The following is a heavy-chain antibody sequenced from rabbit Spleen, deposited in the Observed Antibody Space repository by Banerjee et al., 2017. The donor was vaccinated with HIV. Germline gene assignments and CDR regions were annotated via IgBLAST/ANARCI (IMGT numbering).Heavy chain of an antibody. CDR2: IYINSGST. Sequence: QQQLEESGGGLVKPGGTLTLTCKVSGIDFSNYYYMCWVRQAPGKGLELIGCIYINSGSTWYASWVNGRFTISRSTSLNTVDLKMTSLTAADTATYFCARDLAGVIGWNFGWWGPGTLVTVS. V-gene: IGHV1S43*01. CDR1: GIDFSNYYY. D-gene: IGHD4-1*01. CDR3: ARDLAGVIGWNFGW. J-gene: IGHJ6*01.